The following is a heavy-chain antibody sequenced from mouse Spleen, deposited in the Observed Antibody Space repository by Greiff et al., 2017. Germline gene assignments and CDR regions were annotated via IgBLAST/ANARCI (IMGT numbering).Heavy chain of an antibody. J-gene: IGHJ3*01. CDR3: ARERLGNYAWFAY. CDR1: GYTFTSYW. V-gene: IGHV1-64*01. CDR2: IHPNSGST. Sequence: QVQLQQSGAELAKPGASVKLSCKASGYTFTSYWMHWVKQRPGQGLEWIGMIHPNSGSTNYNEKFKSKATLTVDKSSSTAYMQLSSLTSEDSAVYYCARERLGNYAWFAYWGQGTLVTVSA. D-gene: IGHD2-1*01.